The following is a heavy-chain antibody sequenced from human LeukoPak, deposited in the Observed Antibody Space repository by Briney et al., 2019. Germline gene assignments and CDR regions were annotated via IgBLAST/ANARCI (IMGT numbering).Heavy chain of an antibody. CDR3: AVSYFYYYGMDV. CDR2: IWYDGSNK. CDR1: GFTFSSYG. Sequence: PGGSLRLSCAASGFTFSSYGMHWVRQAPGKGLEWVAVIWYDGSNKYYADSVKGRFTISRGNSKNTLYLQMNSLRAEDTAVYYCAVSYFYYYGMDVWGQGTTVTVSS. V-gene: IGHV3-33*01. J-gene: IGHJ6*02.